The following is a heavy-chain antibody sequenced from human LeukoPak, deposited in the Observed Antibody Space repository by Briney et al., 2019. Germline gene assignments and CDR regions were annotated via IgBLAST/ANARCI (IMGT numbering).Heavy chain of an antibody. J-gene: IGHJ4*02. CDR1: GYTFTSYG. D-gene: IGHD3-22*01. Sequence: GASVKVSCKASGYTFTSYGISWVRQAPGQGLEWMGWISAYNGNTNYAQKLQGRVTMTTDTSTSTVYMELSSLRSEDTAVYYCARAYDSSGYYFDHWGQGTLVTVSS. V-gene: IGHV1-18*01. CDR2: ISAYNGNT. CDR3: ARAYDSSGYYFDH.